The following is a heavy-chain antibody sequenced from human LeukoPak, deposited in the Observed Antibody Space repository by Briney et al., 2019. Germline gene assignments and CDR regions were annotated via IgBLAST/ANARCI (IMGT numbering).Heavy chain of an antibody. Sequence: GGSLRLSCAASGFTFSSYWMAWVRQAPGKGLEWVATIKQDGSERYYVDSVKGRFSISRDNARNSLYLQMNSLRAEDTAVYYCAREYSSDWPTRFDYWGQGTLVTVSS. V-gene: IGHV3-7*01. D-gene: IGHD6-19*01. J-gene: IGHJ4*02. CDR1: GFTFSSYW. CDR2: IKQDGSER. CDR3: AREYSSDWPTRFDY.